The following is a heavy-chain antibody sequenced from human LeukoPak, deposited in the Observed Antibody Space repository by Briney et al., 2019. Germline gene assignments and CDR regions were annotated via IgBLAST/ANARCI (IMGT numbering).Heavy chain of an antibody. J-gene: IGHJ4*02. V-gene: IGHV3-66*01. D-gene: IGHD3-22*01. Sequence: PGGSLRLSCAASGFTVSSNYMSWVRQAPGKGLEWVSVIYSGDSTYYADSVKGRFTISRDNSKNTLYLQMNSLRAEDTAVYYCAREYDDSSGYAYYFDYWGQGTLVTVSS. CDR2: IYSGDST. CDR3: AREYDDSSGYAYYFDY. CDR1: GFTVSSNY.